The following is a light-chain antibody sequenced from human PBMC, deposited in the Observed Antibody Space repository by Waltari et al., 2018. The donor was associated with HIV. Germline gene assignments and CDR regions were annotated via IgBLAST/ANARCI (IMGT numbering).Light chain of an antibody. CDR1: QSVFYSPNNRNH. Sequence: DIVMTQSPDSLAVSLGERATINCKSSQSVFYSPNNRNHLAWYQQKAGQPPKLLIAWASTRESGVPDRFSGSGSGTDFTLTISSLQAEDVAVYYCQQYYSTPKTFGQGTKVEIK. J-gene: IGKJ1*01. V-gene: IGKV4-1*01. CDR3: QQYYSTPKT. CDR2: WAS.